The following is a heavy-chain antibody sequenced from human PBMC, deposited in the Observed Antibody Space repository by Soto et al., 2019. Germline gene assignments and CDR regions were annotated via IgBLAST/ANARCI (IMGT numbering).Heavy chain of an antibody. CDR2: IKTKGEGGTT. CDR1: AFTFTNAW. V-gene: IGHV3-15*07. Sequence: EVQVVESGGGLVTPGGSLRLSCAASAFTFTNAWMNWVRQAPGKGLEWVALIKTKGEGGTTFYSAPVNGRFTISRDDSKKTLSLQMSSLRIEDTRVYYCTALGSHYSCHNSDGWGQGTTVTVSS. J-gene: IGHJ6*02. D-gene: IGHD2-15*01. CDR3: TALGSHYSCHNSDG.